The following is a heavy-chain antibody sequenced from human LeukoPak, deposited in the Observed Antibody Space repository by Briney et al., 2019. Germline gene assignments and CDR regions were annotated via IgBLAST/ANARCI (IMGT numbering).Heavy chain of an antibody. V-gene: IGHV4-38-2*02. Sequence: SETLSLTCTVSGYSISSGYYWGWIRQPPGKGLEWIGSIYHSGSTYYNPSLKSRVTISVDTSKNQFSLKLSSVTAADTAVYYCARRIMGATGFDYWGQGTLVTVSS. CDR3: ARRIMGATGFDY. J-gene: IGHJ4*02. CDR1: GYSISSGYY. CDR2: IYHSGST. D-gene: IGHD1-26*01.